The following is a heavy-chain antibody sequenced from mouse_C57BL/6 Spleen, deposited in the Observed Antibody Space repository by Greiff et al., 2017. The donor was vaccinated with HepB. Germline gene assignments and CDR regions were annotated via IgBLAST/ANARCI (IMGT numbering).Heavy chain of an antibody. D-gene: IGHD2-12*01. CDR2: IYPGDGDT. Sequence: QVQLQQSGPELVKPGASVKISCKASGYAFSSSWMNWVKQRPGKGLEWIGRIYPGDGDTNYNGKFKGKATLTADKSSSTAYMQLSSLTSEDSAVYFCAKSNDVDYAMDYWGQGTPVTVSA. CDR1: GYAFSSSW. V-gene: IGHV1-82*01. J-gene: IGHJ4*01. CDR3: AKSNDVDYAMDY.